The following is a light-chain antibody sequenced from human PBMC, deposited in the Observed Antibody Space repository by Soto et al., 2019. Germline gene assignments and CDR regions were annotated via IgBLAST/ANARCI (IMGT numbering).Light chain of an antibody. Sequence: QSALTQPASVSGSPGQSITISCTGTSSDVGGYNYVSWYQQHPGKAPKLMIYEVSNRPSWVSNRFSGSKSGNTASLTISGLQAEDEDDYYCSSYTSSSTRVFGTGTKLTVL. CDR3: SSYTSSSTRV. V-gene: IGLV2-14*01. CDR1: SSDVGGYNY. J-gene: IGLJ1*01. CDR2: EVS.